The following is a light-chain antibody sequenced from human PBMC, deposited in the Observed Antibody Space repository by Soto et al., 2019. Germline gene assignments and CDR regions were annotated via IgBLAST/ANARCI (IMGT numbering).Light chain of an antibody. J-gene: IGLJ3*02. CDR3: QSYDSSLNYV. Sequence: QSALTQPASVSGSPGQSITISCTGTSSDVGGYDYVSWYQHHPGKAPKLIISEVSNRPSGVPDRFSGSTSGTSASLAITGLQAEDEADYYCQSYDSSLNYVFGGGTKLTVL. CDR1: SSDVGGYDY. CDR2: EVS. V-gene: IGLV2-14*01.